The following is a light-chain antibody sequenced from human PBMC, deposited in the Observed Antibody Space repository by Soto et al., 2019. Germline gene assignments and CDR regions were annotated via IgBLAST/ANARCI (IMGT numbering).Light chain of an antibody. CDR1: SS. CDR3: SSYTSGSTWV. Sequence: QSALTQPASVSGSPGQSVAISCTGTSSVSWYQHHPGKAPKLIIYDVSDRPSGVSDRFSGSKSGNTASLTISGLRADDEADYYCSSYTSGSTWVFGGGTKLTVL. V-gene: IGLV2-14*03. J-gene: IGLJ3*02. CDR2: DVS.